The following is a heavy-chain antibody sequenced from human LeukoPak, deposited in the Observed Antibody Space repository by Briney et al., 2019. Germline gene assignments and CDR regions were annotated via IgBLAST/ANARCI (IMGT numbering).Heavy chain of an antibody. D-gene: IGHD6-13*01. V-gene: IGHV3-9*01. CDR2: ISWNSGSI. CDR3: AKDRDAAGRYYFDY. J-gene: IGHJ4*02. Sequence: PGGSLTLPCAPSGHPQYDHAMHWLRHATREALEWVSGISWNSGSIGYADSVKGRFTISRDNAKNSLYLQMNSLRAEDTALYYCAKDRDAAGRYYFDYWGQGTLVTVSS. CDR1: GHPQYDHA.